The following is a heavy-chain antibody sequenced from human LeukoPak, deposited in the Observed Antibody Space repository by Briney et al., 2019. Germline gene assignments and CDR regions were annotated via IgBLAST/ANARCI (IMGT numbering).Heavy chain of an antibody. D-gene: IGHD2-15*01. J-gene: IGHJ4*02. CDR1: GFTFSSYS. CDR3: AKLRDIVVVVAALDY. Sequence: PGGSLRLSCAASGFTFSSYSMNWVRQAPGKGLEWVSGISWNSGSIGYADSVKGRFTISRDNAKNSLYLQMNSLRAEDTAVYYCAKLRDIVVVVAALDYWGQGTLVTVSS. CDR2: ISWNSGSI. V-gene: IGHV3-9*01.